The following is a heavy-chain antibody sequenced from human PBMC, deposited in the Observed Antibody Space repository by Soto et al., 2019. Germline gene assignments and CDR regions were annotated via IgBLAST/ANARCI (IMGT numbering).Heavy chain of an antibody. CDR2: INHSGST. CDR3: ARGSAVKGNLFDP. J-gene: IGHJ5*02. Sequence: QVQLQQWGAGLLKPSETLSLTCAVYGGSFSGYYWSWIRQPPGKGLEWIGEINHSGSTNYNPSLKSLYTISVDTSTYQFSRNLSSVTDAYTAVYYCARGSAVKGNLFDPWGQGTLFTVSS. D-gene: IGHD3-10*01. V-gene: IGHV4-34*01. CDR1: GGSFSGYY.